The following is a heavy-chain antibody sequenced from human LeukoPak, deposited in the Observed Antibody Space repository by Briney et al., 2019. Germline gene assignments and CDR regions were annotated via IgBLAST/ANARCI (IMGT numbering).Heavy chain of an antibody. J-gene: IGHJ6*03. CDR1: GGSISSSNW. CDR2: IYHSGST. CDR3: ARDALRWFPGDYYYYYYMDV. V-gene: IGHV4-4*02. Sequence: PSETLSLTCAVSGGSISSSNWWSWVRQPPGKGLEWIGEIYHSGSTNYNPSLKSRVTISVDKSKNQFSLKLSSVTAADTAVYYCARDALRWFPGDYYYYYYMDVWGKGTTVTVSS. D-gene: IGHD4-23*01.